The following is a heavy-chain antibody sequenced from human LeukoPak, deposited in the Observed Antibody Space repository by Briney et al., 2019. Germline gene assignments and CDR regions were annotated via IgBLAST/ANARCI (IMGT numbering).Heavy chain of an antibody. Sequence: QPGRSLRLSCAASGFTFSSYAMHWVRQAPGKGLEWVAVISYDGSNKYYADSVKGRFTISRDNSKNTLYLQMNSLRAEDTAVYYCAKGWSQGAATPFFDCWGQGTLVTVSS. CDR3: AKGWSQGAATPFFDC. CDR2: ISYDGSNK. CDR1: GFTFSSYA. V-gene: IGHV3-30-3*01. D-gene: IGHD6-25*01. J-gene: IGHJ4*02.